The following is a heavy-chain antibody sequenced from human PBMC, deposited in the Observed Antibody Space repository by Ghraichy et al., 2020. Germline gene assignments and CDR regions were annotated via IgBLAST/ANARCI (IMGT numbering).Heavy chain of an antibody. J-gene: IGHJ6*02. Sequence: GGSLRLSCAASGFTFSSYAMSWVRQAPGKGLEWVSAISGSGGSTYYADSVKGRFTISRDNSKNTLYLQMNSLRAEDTAVYYCAKSPLPAPWYGMDVWGQGTTVTVSS. CDR1: GFTFSSYA. CDR2: ISGSGGST. V-gene: IGHV3-23*01. CDR3: AKSPLPAPWYGMDV.